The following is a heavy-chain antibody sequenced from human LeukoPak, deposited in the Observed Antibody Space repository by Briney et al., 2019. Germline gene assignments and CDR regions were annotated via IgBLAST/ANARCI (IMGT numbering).Heavy chain of an antibody. D-gene: IGHD5/OR15-5a*01. V-gene: IGHV3-74*01. CDR1: GFTFSNFW. CDR3: ARDLHV. CDR2: INYDGSLT. Sequence: PGGSLRLSCAASGFTFSNFWMHWVRQAPGKGLVWVSRINYDGSLTNYADSLKGRFTISRDNAKNTLYLQMDSLRVDDTAVYYCARDLHVWGKGTTVTISS. J-gene: IGHJ6*04.